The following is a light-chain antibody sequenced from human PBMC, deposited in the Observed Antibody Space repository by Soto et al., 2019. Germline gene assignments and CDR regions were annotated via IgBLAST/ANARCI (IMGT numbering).Light chain of an antibody. CDR2: GAS. CDR1: QSVSNNY. CDR3: QQYGSSP. J-gene: IGKJ4*01. Sequence: EIVLTQSPGTLSLSPGERATLSCRASQSVSNNYLAWYQQKPGQAPRLLIYGASSRATGIPDRFSGSGSGTDFTLTISRLEPEDFAVYYCQQYGSSPFGGGTKVDI. V-gene: IGKV3-20*01.